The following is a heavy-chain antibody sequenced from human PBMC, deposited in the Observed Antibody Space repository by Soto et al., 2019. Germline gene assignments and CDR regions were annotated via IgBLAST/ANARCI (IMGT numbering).Heavy chain of an antibody. CDR1: GYYLTSSG. Sequence: ASLNVSCKPSGYYLTSSGNTWARQAPGQGLEWMGWISTYNGHTNYAQKLQDRFTVTADTSTSTAYMELRSLRCDYTSVYCCARRLFRDYDYLGEGTLATVS. J-gene: IGHJ4*02. V-gene: IGHV1-18*01. CDR3: ARRLFRDYDY. CDR2: ISTYNGHT.